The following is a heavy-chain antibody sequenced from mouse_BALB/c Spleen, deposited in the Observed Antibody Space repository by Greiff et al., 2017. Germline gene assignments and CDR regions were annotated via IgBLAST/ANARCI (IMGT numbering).Heavy chain of an antibody. J-gene: IGHJ1*01. CDR1: GFNIKDTY. V-gene: IGHV14-3*02. Sequence: VQLQQSGAELVKPGASVKLSCTASGFNIKDTYMHWVKQRPEQGLEWIGRIDPANGNTKYDPKFQGKATITADTSSNTAYLQLSSLTSEDTAVYYCARPSTAGRYFDVWGAGTTVTVSS. D-gene: IGHD1-2*01. CDR2: IDPANGNT. CDR3: ARPSTAGRYFDV.